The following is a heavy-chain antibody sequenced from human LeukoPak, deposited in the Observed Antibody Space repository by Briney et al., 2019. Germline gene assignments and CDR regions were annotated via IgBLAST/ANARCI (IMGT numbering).Heavy chain of an antibody. Sequence: KPSETLSLTCTVSGGSIISYYWNWIRQPPGKGLEWIGYIYYSGSTNYNPSLKSRVTISVDTSKNQFSLKLTSVTAADTAVYYCARAYCGSDCHSLSPLFWFDPWGQGTLVTVSS. CDR1: GGSIISYY. D-gene: IGHD2-21*01. V-gene: IGHV4-59*01. J-gene: IGHJ5*02. CDR3: ARAYCGSDCHSLSPLFWFDP. CDR2: IYYSGST.